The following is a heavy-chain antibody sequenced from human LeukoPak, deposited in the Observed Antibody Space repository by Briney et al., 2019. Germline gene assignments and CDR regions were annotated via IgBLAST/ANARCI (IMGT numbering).Heavy chain of an antibody. CDR2: IYSSGST. V-gene: IGHV4-4*07. Sequence: SETLSLTCTVSGGSINSFYWTWIRQPAGKGLEWIGRIYSSGSTNFNPSLKSRVTMSVDTSKNQFSLKLSSVTAADTAVYYCAVSIFGVVTVDYWGQGTLVTVSS. J-gene: IGHJ4*02. CDR3: AVSIFGVVTVDY. D-gene: IGHD3-3*01. CDR1: GGSINSFY.